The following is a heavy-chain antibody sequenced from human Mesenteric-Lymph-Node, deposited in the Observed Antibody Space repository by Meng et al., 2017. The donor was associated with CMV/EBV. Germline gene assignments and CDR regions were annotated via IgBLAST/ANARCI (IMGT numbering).Heavy chain of an antibody. J-gene: IGHJ4*02. CDR1: GGSLTDYF. CDR3: ARGRTDFDS. V-gene: IGHV4-34*01. CDR2: ISHGGRT. Sequence: GQLQQSGAGVLRPWETLSLTCAFYGGSLTDYFWSWIRQSPEKGLEWIGDISHGGRTNYNPSLKSRVTISVDTSNNQFSLRVASVTAADTAVYYCARGRTDFDSWGQGTLVTVSS. D-gene: IGHD1-14*01.